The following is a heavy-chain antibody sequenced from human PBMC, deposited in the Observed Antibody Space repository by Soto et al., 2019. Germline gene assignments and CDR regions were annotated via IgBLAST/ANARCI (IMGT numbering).Heavy chain of an antibody. CDR2: MNPKSGQK. D-gene: IGHD5-18*01. J-gene: IGHJ5*02. CDR3: ARDIGPALDWLGP. CDR1: GYTFTSYD. V-gene: IGHV1-8*01. Sequence: DSVKVSCKASGYTFTSYDINWVRQASGQGLEWLGWMNPKSGQKAYVEKFQGRVTMTANTSISTAYMELSSLRSDDTAVYYCARDIGPALDWLGPWGQGTMVTV.